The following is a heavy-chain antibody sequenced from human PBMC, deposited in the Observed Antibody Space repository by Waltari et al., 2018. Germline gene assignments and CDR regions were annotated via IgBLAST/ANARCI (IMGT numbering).Heavy chain of an antibody. J-gene: IGHJ4*02. CDR1: GFTFSSYG. Sequence: QVQLVESGGGVVQPGRSLRLSCAASGFTFSSYGMHWVRQAPGKGLEWVAVISYDGSNKYYADSVKGRFTISRDNSKNTLYLQMNSLRAEDTAVYYCAKDSLPDRSPNLVFADYWGQGTLVTVSS. V-gene: IGHV3-30*18. CDR3: AKDSLPDRSPNLVFADY. CDR2: ISYDGSNK. D-gene: IGHD1-7*01.